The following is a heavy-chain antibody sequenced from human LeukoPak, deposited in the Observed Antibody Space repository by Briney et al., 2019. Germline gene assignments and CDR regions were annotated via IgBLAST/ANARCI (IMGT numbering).Heavy chain of an antibody. Sequence: PGGSLRLSCAVSGFTFSGSALHWVRQASGKGLEWVGRIRSKANRYATAYAASVQGRFTISTYDSKNTPYLQINSLKTEDTAVYYCTRPYGDIDYWGQGTLVTVSS. J-gene: IGHJ4*02. V-gene: IGHV3-73*01. CDR2: IRSKANRYAT. D-gene: IGHD4-17*01. CDR3: TRPYGDIDY. CDR1: GFTFSGSA.